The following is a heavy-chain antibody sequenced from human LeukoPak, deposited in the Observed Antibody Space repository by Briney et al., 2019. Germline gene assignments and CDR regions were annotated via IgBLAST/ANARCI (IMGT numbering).Heavy chain of an antibody. D-gene: IGHD3-10*01. Sequence: ASVKVSCKASGYTFTGHYMHWVRQAPGQGLEWMGWINPTSGGTNYAQKFQGRVTMTRDTSISTAYMELSRLRSDDTAVYYCARAYYYGSGSQGVSDYWGQGTLVTVSS. V-gene: IGHV1-2*02. J-gene: IGHJ4*02. CDR3: ARAYYYGSGSQGVSDY. CDR1: GYTFTGHY. CDR2: INPTSGGT.